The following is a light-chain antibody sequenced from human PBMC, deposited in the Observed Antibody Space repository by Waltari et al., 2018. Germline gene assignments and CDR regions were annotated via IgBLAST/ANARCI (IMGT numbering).Light chain of an antibody. CDR2: AAS. V-gene: IGKV3-20*01. J-gene: IGKJ1*01. Sequence: ELVLTQSPGTLSLSPGERATLSCRASQSVSKYLAWYQQIPCQAPRLLIYAASTRATGIPDRFSGSGHGTDFSLIISRLEPEDFAVYYCQNHERLPATFGQGTKVEIK. CDR1: QSVSKY. CDR3: QNHERLPAT.